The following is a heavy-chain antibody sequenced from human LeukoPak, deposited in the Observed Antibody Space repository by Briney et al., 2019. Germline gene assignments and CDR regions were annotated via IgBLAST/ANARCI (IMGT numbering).Heavy chain of an antibody. CDR1: GFAFNTYS. Sequence: GGSLRLSCAASGFAFNTYSMNWVRQAPGKGLEWVASISSRSNYINYAESVKGRFTISRDNAQNSLYLQMNSLRAEDTAVFYCARDELGIGGGSSQSGYYMDVWGKGTTVIVSS. CDR2: ISSRSNYI. D-gene: IGHD2-15*01. J-gene: IGHJ6*03. V-gene: IGHV3-21*01. CDR3: ARDELGIGGGSSQSGYYMDV.